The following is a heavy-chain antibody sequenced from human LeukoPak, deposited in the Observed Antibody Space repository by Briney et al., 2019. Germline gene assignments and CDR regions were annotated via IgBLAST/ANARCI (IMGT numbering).Heavy chain of an antibody. CDR1: GFTFSSYG. CDR3: AKSTTVTTQQRGYFDY. Sequence: GGSLRLSCAASGFTFSSYGMHWVRQAPGKGLEWVAVISYDGSNKYFADSVKGRFTISRDNPKNTLYLQMNSLRAEDTAVCYCAKSTTVTTQQRGYFDYWGQGTLVTVSS. D-gene: IGHD4-11*01. V-gene: IGHV3-30*18. J-gene: IGHJ4*02. CDR2: ISYDGSNK.